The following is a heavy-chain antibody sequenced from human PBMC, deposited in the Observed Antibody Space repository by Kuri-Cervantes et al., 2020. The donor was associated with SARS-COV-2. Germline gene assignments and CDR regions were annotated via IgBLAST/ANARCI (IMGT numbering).Heavy chain of an antibody. J-gene: IGHJ4*02. D-gene: IGHD3-3*01. CDR1: GFTVSSNY. CDR2: LRYDGGEK. V-gene: IGHV3-30*02. CDR3: AKVETASLDY. Sequence: GESLKISCAASGFTVSSNYMSWVRQAPGKGLEWVAFLRYDGGEKHYADSVKGRFTISRDSSKNTLYLEMNSLRPEDTAVYYCAKVETASLDYWGQGTLVTVSS.